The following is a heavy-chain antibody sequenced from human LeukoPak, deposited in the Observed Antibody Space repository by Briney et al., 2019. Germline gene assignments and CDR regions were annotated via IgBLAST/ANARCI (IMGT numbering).Heavy chain of an antibody. D-gene: IGHD3-10*01. CDR3: ARGYYGSGSHCCHMDV. Sequence: SETLSLTCAVYIGSFSGYYWSWIRQPPGKGLEWIGEINHSGSTNYNSSLKSRVTISVDTSNNQFSLKLSSGTAADTAVYYCARGYYGSGSHCCHMDVWGKGTTITVS. J-gene: IGHJ6*03. CDR1: IGSFSGYY. CDR2: INHSGST. V-gene: IGHV4-34*01.